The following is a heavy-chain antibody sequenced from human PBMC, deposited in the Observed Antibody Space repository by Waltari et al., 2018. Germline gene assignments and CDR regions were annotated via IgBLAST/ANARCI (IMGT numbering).Heavy chain of an antibody. CDR3: ARHGRIRAVALIDS. CDR2: INNNGNY. Sequence: QVQLQQWGAGLMKPSETLCLTCAVYGASFNGYYWSWVRQPPGKGLEWLGEINNNGNYNYIPSLKTRVSMSVDTSKNQFSLNLTSVTAADTAVYYCARHGRIRAVALIDSWGQGTLVTVSS. V-gene: IGHV4-34*01. D-gene: IGHD2-15*01. J-gene: IGHJ4*02. CDR1: GASFNGYY.